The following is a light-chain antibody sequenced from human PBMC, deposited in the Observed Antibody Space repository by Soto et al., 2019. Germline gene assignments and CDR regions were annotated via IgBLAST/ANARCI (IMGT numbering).Light chain of an antibody. CDR3: LQFYNFSWT. CDR2: AAS. J-gene: IGKJ1*01. Sequence: AIQMTQSPSSLSASVGDRVTISCRASQVIGNDLAWYQQKPGKAPRLLIFAASNLQSGVPSRFSGSGSGTDFTLTISRLQPEDFATYYCLQFYNFSWTFGQGTNVDVK. V-gene: IGKV1-6*01. CDR1: QVIGND.